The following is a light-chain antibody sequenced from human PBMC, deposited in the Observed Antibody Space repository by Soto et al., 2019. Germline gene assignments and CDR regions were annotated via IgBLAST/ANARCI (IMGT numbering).Light chain of an antibody. Sequence: EIVLTQSPDTLSLSPGERDTLSCRASQSVSSSYLAWYQQTPGQAPRLLIYGTSNRATGIPDRFSGSGSGTDFTLTISRLEPEDFAVYYCQQYGNSRWTFGQGTKVEIK. V-gene: IGKV3-20*01. J-gene: IGKJ1*01. CDR1: QSVSSSY. CDR2: GTS. CDR3: QQYGNSRWT.